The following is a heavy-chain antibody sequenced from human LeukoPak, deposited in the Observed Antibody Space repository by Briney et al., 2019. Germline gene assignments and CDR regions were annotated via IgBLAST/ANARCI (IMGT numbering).Heavy chain of an antibody. CDR2: IYYSGST. D-gene: IGHD6-13*01. Sequence: PSETLSLTCTVSGGSISSYYWSWIRQPPGKGLEWIGYIYYSGSTNYNPSLKSRVTISVDTSKNQFSLKLSSVTAADTAVYYCARIDWGAAAGFDYWGQETLVTVSS. V-gene: IGHV4-59*01. CDR1: GGSISSYY. CDR3: ARIDWGAAAGFDY. J-gene: IGHJ4*02.